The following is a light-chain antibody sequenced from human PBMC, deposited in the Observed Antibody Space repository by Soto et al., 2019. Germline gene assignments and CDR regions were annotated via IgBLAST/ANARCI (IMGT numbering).Light chain of an antibody. CDR1: QSISSW. CDR2: DAS. J-gene: IGKJ4*01. Sequence: DIQMTQSPSTLSASVGGRVTITCRASQSISSWLAWYQQKPGKAPKLLIYDASSLESGVPSRFSGSGSGTEFTLTISSLQPDDVATYYCQQYNSYSLTFGGGTKVDIK. V-gene: IGKV1-5*01. CDR3: QQYNSYSLT.